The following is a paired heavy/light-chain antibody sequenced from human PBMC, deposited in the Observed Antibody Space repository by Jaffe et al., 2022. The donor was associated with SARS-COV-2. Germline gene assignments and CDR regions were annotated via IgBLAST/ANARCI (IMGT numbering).Light chain of an antibody. CDR2: NNN. Sequence: QSVLTQPPSASGTPGQRVTISCSGSSSNIGSNSVNWYQHLPGAAPKLLIHNNNQRPSGVPDRFSGSKSGTSASLAISGLQSEDEADYYCAAWDDSLNGVFGGGTKLTVL. CDR1: SSNIGSNS. CDR3: AAWDDSLNGV. J-gene: IGLJ3*02. V-gene: IGLV1-44*01.
Heavy chain of an antibody. CDR3: ARETDYYDNSGKGHFDS. J-gene: IGHJ4*02. V-gene: IGHV4-61*02. CDR2: IYASGST. D-gene: IGHD3-22*01. Sequence: QVQLQESGPGLVKPSQTLSLTCTVSGGSIIRGTYYWSWIRQPAGKGLEWIGRIYASGSTNYNPSLKSRVTVSVDTSKKQFSLKLSSVTAADTAVYYCARETDYYDNSGKGHFDSWGQGTLVTVSS. CDR1: GGSIIRGTYY.